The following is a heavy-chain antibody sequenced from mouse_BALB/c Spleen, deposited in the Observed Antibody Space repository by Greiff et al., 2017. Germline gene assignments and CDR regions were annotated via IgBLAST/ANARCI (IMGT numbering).Heavy chain of an antibody. CDR2: IDPETGGT. V-gene: IGHV1-15*01. D-gene: IGHD6-1*01. CDR3: TKKTSDWYFDV. CDR1: GYTFTDYE. Sequence: QVQLQQSGAELVRPGASVTLSCKASGYTFTDYEMHWVKQTPVHGLEWIGAIDPETGGTAYNQKFKGKATLTADKSSSTAYMELRSLTSEDSAVYYCTKKTSDWYFDVWGAGTTVTVSS. J-gene: IGHJ1*01.